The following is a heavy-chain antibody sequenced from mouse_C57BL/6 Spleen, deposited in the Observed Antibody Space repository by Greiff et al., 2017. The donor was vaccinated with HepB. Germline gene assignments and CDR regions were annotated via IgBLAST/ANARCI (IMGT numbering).Heavy chain of an antibody. V-gene: IGHV5-9-1*02. CDR1: GFTFSSYA. CDR3: TRDPHEYYFDY. J-gene: IGHJ2*01. Sequence: EVQRVESGEGLVKPGGSLKLSCAASGFTFSSYAMSWVRQTPEKRLEWVAYISSGGDYIYYADTVKGRFTISRDNARNTLYLQMSSLKSEDTAMYYCTRDPHEYYFDYWGQGTTLTVSS. CDR2: ISSGGDYI.